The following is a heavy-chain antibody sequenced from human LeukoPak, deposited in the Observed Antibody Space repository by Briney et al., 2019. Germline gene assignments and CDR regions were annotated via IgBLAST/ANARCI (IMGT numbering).Heavy chain of an antibody. CDR1: GFSFTDYP. J-gene: IGHJ4*02. CDR2: IRTTAEGAKYA. CDR3: ATDQRYAFDY. V-gene: IGHV3-48*02. Sequence: GGSLRLSCATSGFSFTDYPMNWVRQAPGKGLEWISNIRTTAEGAKYAYYANSVKGRVTISRDDGKNTLYLHMNSLRDDDTAVYYCATDQRYAFDYWGQGILVTVSS. D-gene: IGHD3-9*01.